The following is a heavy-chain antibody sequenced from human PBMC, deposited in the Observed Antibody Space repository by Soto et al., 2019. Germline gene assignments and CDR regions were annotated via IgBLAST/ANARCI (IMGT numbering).Heavy chain of an antibody. CDR2: IIPIFGTA. CDR3: AREGPTINHYYDRMDV. Sequence: QVQLVQSGAEVKKPGSSVKVSCKASGGTFSSYAISWVRQAPGQGLEWMGGIIPIFGTATYAQKFQGRVTIPADESTSTAYVELSSLSSEYTAVYYCAREGPTINHYYDRMDVWAQGSTGTGS. V-gene: IGHV1-69*12. J-gene: IGHJ6*02. D-gene: IGHD1-26*01. CDR1: GGTFSSYA.